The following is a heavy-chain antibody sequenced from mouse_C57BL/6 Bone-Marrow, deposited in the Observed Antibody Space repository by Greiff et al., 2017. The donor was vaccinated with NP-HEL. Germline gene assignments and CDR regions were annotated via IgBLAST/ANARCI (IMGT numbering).Heavy chain of an antibody. D-gene: IGHD3-2*02. Sequence: EVKVVESEGGLVQPGSSMKLSCTASGFTFSDYYMAWVRQVPEKGLEWVANINYDGSSTYYLDSLKSRFIISRDNAKNILYLQRSSLKSEDTATYYCAREAQTAQATAWFAYWGQGTLVTVSA. CDR1: GFTFSDYY. CDR3: AREAQTAQATAWFAY. CDR2: INYDGSST. V-gene: IGHV5-16*01. J-gene: IGHJ3*01.